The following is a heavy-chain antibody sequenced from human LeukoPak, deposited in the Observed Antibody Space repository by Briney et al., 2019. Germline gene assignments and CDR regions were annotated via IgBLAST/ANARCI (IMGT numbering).Heavy chain of an antibody. D-gene: IGHD6-19*01. V-gene: IGHV4-61*02. Sequence: PSQTLSLTCTVSGGSISSGNYYWSWIRQPAGKGLEWIGRIYTSGSTNYNPSLKSRVTISVDTSKNQFSLKLSSVTAADTAVYYCARSGSSAWYLDFDYWGQGTLVTVSS. CDR3: ARSGSSAWYLDFDY. CDR1: GGSISSGNYY. CDR2: IYTSGST. J-gene: IGHJ4*02.